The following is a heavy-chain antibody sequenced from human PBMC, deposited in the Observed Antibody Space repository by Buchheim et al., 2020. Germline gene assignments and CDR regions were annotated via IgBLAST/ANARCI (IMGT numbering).Heavy chain of an antibody. V-gene: IGHV3-23*01. CDR2: ISGSGGST. D-gene: IGHD1-1*01. J-gene: IGHJ4*02. CDR1: GFTFSNYA. Sequence: EVQLLESGGGLVQPGGSLRLSCAASGFTFSNYAMNWVRQAPGKGLEWVSAISGSGGSTYYPDSVKGRFTISRDNSKNHLYLQMNSLGAEDTAVYYCAKDFGWNPTFFDYWGQGTL. CDR3: AKDFGWNPTFFDY.